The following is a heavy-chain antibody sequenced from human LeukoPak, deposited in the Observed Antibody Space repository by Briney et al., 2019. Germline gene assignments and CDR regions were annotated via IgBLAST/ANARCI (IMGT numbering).Heavy chain of an antibody. CDR2: INHSGST. D-gene: IGHD2-15*01. CDR3: ARGYCGGGSCGSTYYYYGMDV. CDR1: GGSFSGYY. J-gene: IGHJ6*04. V-gene: IGHV4-34*01. Sequence: SETLSLTCAVYGGSFSGYYWSWIRQPPGKGLEWIGEINHSGSTNYNPSLKSRVTISVDTSKNQFSLKLSSVTAADTAVYYCARGYCGGGSCGSTYYYYGMDVWGKGTTVAVSS.